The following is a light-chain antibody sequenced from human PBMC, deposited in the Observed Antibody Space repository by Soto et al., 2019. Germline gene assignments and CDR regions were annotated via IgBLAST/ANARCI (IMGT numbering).Light chain of an antibody. J-gene: IGKJ4*01. Sequence: EVVMTQSPATLSVSPGERVTLSCRASQSVRSNLAWYQQKPGQAPRLLIYGASTRATGIPARFSGSGSGTDFTLTISSLQSEDFAVYFCQQYNNWPPVTFGGGTKVDIK. V-gene: IGKV3-15*01. CDR2: GAS. CDR1: QSVRSN. CDR3: QQYNNWPPVT.